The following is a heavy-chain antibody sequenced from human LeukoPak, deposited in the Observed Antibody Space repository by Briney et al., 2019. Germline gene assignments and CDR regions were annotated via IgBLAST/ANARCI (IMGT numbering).Heavy chain of an antibody. J-gene: IGHJ4*02. V-gene: IGHV4-59*12. CDR1: GGSISSYY. CDR2: IYYSGST. D-gene: IGHD3-16*02. Sequence: SETLSLTCTVSGGSISSYYWSWIRQPPGKGLEWIGYIYYSGSTNYNPSLKSRVTISVDTSKNQFSLKLSSVTAADTAVYYCERNRWRYDYVWGSYRQGPFDYWGQGTLVTVSS. CDR3: ERNRWRYDYVWGSYRQGPFDY.